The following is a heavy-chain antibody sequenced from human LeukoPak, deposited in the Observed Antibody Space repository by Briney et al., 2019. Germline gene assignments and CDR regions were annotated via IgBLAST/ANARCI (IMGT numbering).Heavy chain of an antibody. CDR2: IYYSGST. CDR1: GGSISSGGYY. J-gene: IGHJ4*02. V-gene: IGHV4-31*03. Sequence: SQTLSLTCTVSGGSISSGGYYWSWIRQHPGKGLEWIGYIYYSGSTYYNPSLKSRVTISVDTSKNQFSLKLSSVTAADTAVYYCARRPRNTGSDDGPSGLDYWGQGTLVTVSS. CDR3: ARRPRNTGSDDGPSGLDY. D-gene: IGHD1-26*01.